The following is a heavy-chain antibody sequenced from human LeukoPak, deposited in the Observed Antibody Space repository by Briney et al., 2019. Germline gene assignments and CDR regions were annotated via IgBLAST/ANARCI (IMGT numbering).Heavy chain of an antibody. V-gene: IGHV1-69*01. Sequence: GSSVKVSCKASGGTFSSYAISWVRQAPGQGLEWMGGIIPIFGTANYAQKFQGRVTITADESTSTAYMELSSLRSEDTAVYYCASRLRFLEWFPLDYWGQGTLVTVSS. CDR2: IIPIFGTA. CDR1: GGTFSSYA. D-gene: IGHD3-3*01. J-gene: IGHJ4*02. CDR3: ASRLRFLEWFPLDY.